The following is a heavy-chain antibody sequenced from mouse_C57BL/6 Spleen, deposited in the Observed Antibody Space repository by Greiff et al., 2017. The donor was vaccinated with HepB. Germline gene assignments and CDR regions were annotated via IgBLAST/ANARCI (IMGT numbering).Heavy chain of an antibody. V-gene: IGHV1-72*01. CDR2: IDPNSGGT. CDR1: GYTFTSYW. Sequence: QVQLQQPGAELVKPGASVKLSCKASGYTFTSYWMHCVQQRPGRGLEWIDRIDPNSGGTKYNEKFKSKATLTVDKPSSTAYMQLSSLTSDDSAVYYCARAFDWYFDGWGAGTTVTVSS. CDR3: ARAFDWYFDG. J-gene: IGHJ1*01.